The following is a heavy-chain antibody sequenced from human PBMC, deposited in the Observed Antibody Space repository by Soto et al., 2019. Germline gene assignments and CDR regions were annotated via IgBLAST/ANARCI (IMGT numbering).Heavy chain of an antibody. J-gene: IGHJ6*02. D-gene: IGHD6-6*01. Sequence: PGGSLRLSCAASGFTFINFWMSWARQAPGKGLEWVANIKGDGSVTQYVASVEGRFTISRDNAKYSLYLQMSSLRVEDTALYYCVIPTRSVRGMGVWGQGTTVTVSS. V-gene: IGHV3-7*03. CDR3: VIPTRSVRGMGV. CDR2: IKGDGSVT. CDR1: GFTFINFW.